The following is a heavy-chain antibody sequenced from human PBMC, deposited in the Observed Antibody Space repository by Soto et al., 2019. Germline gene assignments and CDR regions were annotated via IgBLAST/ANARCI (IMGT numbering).Heavy chain of an antibody. CDR1: GFSFSTYD. CDR2: ISVEGSDK. Sequence: QVQLVESGGGVVQPGRPLRLSCAASGFSFSTYDMHWVRQAPGKGLEWVAVISVEGSDKYYADSVKGRFTISKDNSKNTLYLQMNSLRVEDTAVYYCAKDGSEWLRAHWFDLWGQGTLVPVSS. D-gene: IGHD5-12*01. J-gene: IGHJ5*02. V-gene: IGHV3-30*18. CDR3: AKDGSEWLRAHWFDL.